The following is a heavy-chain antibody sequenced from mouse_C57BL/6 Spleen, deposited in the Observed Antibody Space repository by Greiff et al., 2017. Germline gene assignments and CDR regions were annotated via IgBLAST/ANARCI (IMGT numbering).Heavy chain of an antibody. CDR3: ARSSNYYGSSYNDY. CDR1: GYTFTSYW. V-gene: IGHV1-69*01. Sequence: VKLQQPGAELVMPGASVKLSCKASGYTFTSYWMHWVKQRPGQGLEWIGEIDPSDSYTNYNQKFKGKSTLTVDKSSSTAYMQLSSLTSEDSAVYYCARSSNYYGSSYNDYWGQGTTLTVSS. CDR2: IDPSDSYT. J-gene: IGHJ2*01. D-gene: IGHD1-1*01.